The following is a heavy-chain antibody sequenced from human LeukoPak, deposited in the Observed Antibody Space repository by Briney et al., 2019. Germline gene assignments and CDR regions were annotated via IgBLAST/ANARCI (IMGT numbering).Heavy chain of an antibody. CDR3: ARVGSRSFLGATKYYFDY. CDR2: ISSSSYI. J-gene: IGHJ4*02. D-gene: IGHD1-26*01. CDR1: GFTFSSYS. Sequence: GGSLRLSCAASGFTFSSYSMNWVRQAPGEGLEWVSSISSSSYIYYADSVKGRFTISRDNAKNSLYLQMNSLRAEDTAVYYCARVGSRSFLGATKYYFDYWGQGTLVTVSS. V-gene: IGHV3-21*01.